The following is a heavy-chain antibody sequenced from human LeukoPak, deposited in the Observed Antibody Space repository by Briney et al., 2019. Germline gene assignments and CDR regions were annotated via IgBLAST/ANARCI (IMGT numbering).Heavy chain of an antibody. CDR3: AKLQLVGYSSSWFDY. J-gene: IGHJ4*02. CDR2: ISGSGGST. CDR1: GFTFSSYA. D-gene: IGHD6-13*01. V-gene: IGHV3-23*01. Sequence: QAGGSLRLSCAASGFTFSSYAMSWVRQAPGKGLEWVSAISGSGGSTYYADSVKGRFTISRDNSKNTLYLQMNSLRAEDTAVYYCAKLQLVGYSSSWFDYWGQGTLVTVSS.